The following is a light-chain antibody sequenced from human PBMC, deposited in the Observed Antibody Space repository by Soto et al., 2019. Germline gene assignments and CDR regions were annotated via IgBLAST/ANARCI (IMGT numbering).Light chain of an antibody. CDR2: WAS. CDR3: QQYYSTPYT. Sequence: DIVMTQSPDSLAVSLGERATINCKSSQSVLYSSNNKNYLAWYQQKPGQPPKLLIYWASTRESGVPDRFSGSGSGTDFTLTISSLQAEDVAAYYCQQYYSTPYTFGQGTKLELK. J-gene: IGKJ2*01. V-gene: IGKV4-1*01. CDR1: QSVLYSSNNKNY.